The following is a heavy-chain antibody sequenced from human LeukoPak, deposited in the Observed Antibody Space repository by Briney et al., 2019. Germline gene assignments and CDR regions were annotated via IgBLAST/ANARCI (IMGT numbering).Heavy chain of an antibody. CDR1: GFTFSSYW. CDR3: ALVSSGLAPFDY. J-gene: IGHJ4*02. V-gene: IGHV3-74*01. D-gene: IGHD3-22*01. CDR2: INSDGSST. Sequence: PGGSLRLSCAASGFTFSSYWMHWVRQAPGKGLLWVSRINSDGSSTSYADSVKGRFTISRDNAKNTLYLQMNSLRAEDTAVYYCALVSSGLAPFDYWGQGTLVTVSS.